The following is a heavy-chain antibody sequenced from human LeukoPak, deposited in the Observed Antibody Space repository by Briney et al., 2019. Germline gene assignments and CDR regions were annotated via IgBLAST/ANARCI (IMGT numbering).Heavy chain of an antibody. CDR3: ARDPPYSSSWLDY. Sequence: PGGSLRLSCTVSGFTVSSNSMSWVRQAPGKGLEWVSFIYSDNTHYADSVMGRFTISRDNAKNTLYLQMNSLRAEDTAVYYCARDPPYSSSWLDYWGQGTLVTVSS. J-gene: IGHJ4*02. V-gene: IGHV3-53*01. D-gene: IGHD6-13*01. CDR2: IYSDNT. CDR1: GFTVSSNS.